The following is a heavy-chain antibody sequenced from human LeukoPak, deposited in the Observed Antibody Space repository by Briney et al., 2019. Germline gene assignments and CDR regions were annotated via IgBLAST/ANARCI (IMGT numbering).Heavy chain of an antibody. V-gene: IGHV3-30-3*01. CDR1: GFTFTNNA. D-gene: IGHD3-16*01. CDR3: ARAGGGSRMGYYFDY. Sequence: HPGGSLRRSCAASGFTFTNNALSWFRQAPGKGLEGVAVISYDGSNKYYADSVKGRFTISRDNSKNTLYLQMNSLRGGDRAVFFCARAGGGSRMGYYFDYWGQGTLVTVSS. J-gene: IGHJ4*02. CDR2: ISYDGSNK.